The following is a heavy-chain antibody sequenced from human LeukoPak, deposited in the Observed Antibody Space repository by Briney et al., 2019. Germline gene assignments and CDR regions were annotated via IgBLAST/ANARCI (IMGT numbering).Heavy chain of an antibody. Sequence: SETLSLTCSVSGGSISDYFWSWIRQPPGKGLEGGGYVFYNGSPNYNPSLKSRVTISIDTSRLRFSLRLSSVPAADTARYYCARERGYSGYTFDYWGQGNMVTVPS. V-gene: IGHV4-59*03. J-gene: IGHJ4*02. CDR3: ARERGYSGYTFDY. CDR1: GGSISDYF. CDR2: VFYNGSP. D-gene: IGHD5-12*01.